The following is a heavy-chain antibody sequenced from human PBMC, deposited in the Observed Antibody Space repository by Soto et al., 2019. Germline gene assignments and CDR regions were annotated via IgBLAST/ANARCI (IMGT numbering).Heavy chain of an antibody. J-gene: IGHJ4*02. CDR3: ARVGRKQWLPYYFDY. V-gene: IGHV4-59*01. CDR1: GGSISSYY. D-gene: IGHD6-19*01. CDR2: IYYSGST. Sequence: PSETLSLTCTVSGGSISSYYWSWIRQPPGKGLEWIGYIYYSGSTNYNPSLKSRVTISVDTSKNQFSLKLSSVTAADTAVYYCARVGRKQWLPYYFDYWGQGTLVTVSS.